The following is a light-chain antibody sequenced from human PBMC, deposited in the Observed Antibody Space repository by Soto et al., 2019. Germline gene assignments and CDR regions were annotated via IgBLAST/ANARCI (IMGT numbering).Light chain of an antibody. J-gene: IGLJ1*01. V-gene: IGLV3-21*02. CDR3: QVWESSNDHYV. Sequence: SYELTQPPSVSAAPGQTARITCGGNNIGSQSVHWYQQKPGQAPVLVVYDDSDRPSGIPERFSGSKSGNTATLTISRVEAGDEADYYCQVWESSNDHYVFGTGTKVTVL. CDR2: DDS. CDR1: NIGSQS.